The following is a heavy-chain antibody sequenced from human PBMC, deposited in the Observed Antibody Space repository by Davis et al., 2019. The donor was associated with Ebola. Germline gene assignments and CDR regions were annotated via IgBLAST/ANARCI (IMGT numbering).Heavy chain of an antibody. CDR1: GFTVSSTY. J-gene: IGHJ4*02. V-gene: IGHV3-66*01. Sequence: GGSLRLSCAASGFTVSSTYMSWVRQAPGKGLEWVSVIYSGDNTDYADSVKGRFTISRDNSKNTLYLQMNSLRAEDTAVYYCAAVVAAATHWGQGTLVTVSS. D-gene: IGHD2-15*01. CDR3: AAVVAAATH. CDR2: IYSGDNT.